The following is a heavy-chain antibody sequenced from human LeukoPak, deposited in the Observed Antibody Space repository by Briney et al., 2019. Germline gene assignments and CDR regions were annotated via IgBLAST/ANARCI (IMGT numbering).Heavy chain of an antibody. CDR1: GFTFSSYS. CDR2: ISSSSTI. CDR3: ARDSPGYYYDSSGYLDY. V-gene: IGHV3-48*01. Sequence: GGSLRLSCAASGFTFSSYSMNWVRQAPGKGLEWVSYISSSSTIYYADSVKGRFTISRDNAKNSLYLQMNSLRAEDTAVYYCARDSPGYYYDSSGYLDYWGQGTLVTVSS. J-gene: IGHJ4*02. D-gene: IGHD3-22*01.